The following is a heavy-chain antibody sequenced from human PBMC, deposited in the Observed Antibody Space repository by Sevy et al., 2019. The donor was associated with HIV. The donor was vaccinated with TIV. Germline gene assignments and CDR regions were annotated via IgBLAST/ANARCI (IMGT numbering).Heavy chain of an antibody. V-gene: IGHV3-7*01. CDR3: VREGLGGFSYSLDC. Sequence: GGSLRLSCAASGFTFSSYWMSWVRQAPGKGLEWVATMKEDGSEKSYVDSVKGRFTISRDNAKNSLYLQMNSLRVDDTALYYCVREGLGGFSYSLDCWGQGTLVTV. D-gene: IGHD5-18*01. CDR2: MKEDGSEK. CDR1: GFTFSSYW. J-gene: IGHJ4*02.